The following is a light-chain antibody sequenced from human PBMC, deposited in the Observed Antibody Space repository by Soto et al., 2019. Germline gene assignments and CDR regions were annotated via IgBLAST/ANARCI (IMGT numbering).Light chain of an antibody. Sequence: EIVFTQSPDTLSLSPGERATLFCRASQTLSINSLAWYQQKPGQAPRLLIYAASTRDTGIPDRFNGSGSGTDFTLTISRLEPEDFAVYYCQQYGSSPLTFGGGTKVDIK. CDR3: QQYGSSPLT. V-gene: IGKV3-20*01. CDR1: QTLSINS. CDR2: AAS. J-gene: IGKJ4*01.